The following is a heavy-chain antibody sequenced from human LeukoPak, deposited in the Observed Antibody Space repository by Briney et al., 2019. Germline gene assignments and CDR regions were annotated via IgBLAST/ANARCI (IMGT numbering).Heavy chain of an antibody. CDR1: GGTFSRYA. D-gene: IGHD3-22*01. V-gene: IGHV1-69*04. CDR3: TTDPGPTRYYEPPPYNSIDP. CDR2: IIPSLGIS. Sequence: ASVKGSCQASGGTFSRYAISWVRQAPGQGLEWMGRIIPSLGISNYAKKFHGRVTITADKSTSTAYMKQSSLRPEDTPGYYGTTDPGPTRYYEPPPYNSIDPWGQGTLVTVSS. J-gene: IGHJ5*02.